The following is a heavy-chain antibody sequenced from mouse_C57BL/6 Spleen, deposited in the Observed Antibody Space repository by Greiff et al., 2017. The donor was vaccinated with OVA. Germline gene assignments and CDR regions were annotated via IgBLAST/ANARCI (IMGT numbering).Heavy chain of an antibody. V-gene: IGHV5-4*01. CDR1: GFTFSSYA. CDR2: ISDGGSYT. Sequence: DVKLVESGGGLVKPGGSLKLSCAASGFTFSSYAMSWVRQTPEKRLEWVATISDGGSYTYYPDNVKGRFTISRDNAKNNLYLQLSHLKSEDTAMYYCAREEDDVGGCEDWGQGTTLTVSS. D-gene: IGHD3-3*01. J-gene: IGHJ2*01. CDR3: AREEDDVGGCED.